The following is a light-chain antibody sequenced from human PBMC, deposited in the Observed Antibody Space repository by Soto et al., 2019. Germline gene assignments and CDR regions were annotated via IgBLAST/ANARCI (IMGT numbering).Light chain of an antibody. V-gene: IGKV1-9*01. CDR1: QGISSY. J-gene: IGKJ5*01. CDR3: QQLNTDFYAIP. CDR2: AAS. Sequence: IQLTQSPSSLSASVGDRVTITCRASQGISSYLAWYQQKPGKAPKLLINAASTLQTGVPSRYSGSVSGPDFTLTITGLQPEDFATYYCQQLNTDFYAIPFGQGTRLEVK.